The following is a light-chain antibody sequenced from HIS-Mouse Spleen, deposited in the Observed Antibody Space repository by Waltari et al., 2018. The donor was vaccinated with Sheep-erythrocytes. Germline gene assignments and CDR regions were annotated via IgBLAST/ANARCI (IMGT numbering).Light chain of an antibody. J-gene: IGKJ3*01. V-gene: IGKV3-20*01. CDR3: QQYGSSRQQTFT. Sequence: EIVLTQSPGTLSLSPGARATLSCRASQSVSSSYLAWYQQKPGQAPRLLSYGASSRATGIPDRFSGSGSGTDFTLTISRLEPEDFAVYYCQQYGSSRQQTFTFGPGTKVDIK. CDR2: GAS. CDR1: QSVSSSY.